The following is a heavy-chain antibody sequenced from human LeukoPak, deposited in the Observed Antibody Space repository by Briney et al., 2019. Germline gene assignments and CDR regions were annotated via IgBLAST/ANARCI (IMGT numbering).Heavy chain of an antibody. D-gene: IGHD1-1*01. CDR3: ARYDNGKDYFDY. CDR2: MYSGGGT. Sequence: QSGGSLRLSCEGSAFIFSGHWMNWVRQTPGKGLEWVSLMYSGGGTSYADSVKGRFTISRDTSKNTLYLQMSSLRAEDTALYYCARYDNGKDYFDYWGQGTLVTVSS. V-gene: IGHV3-53*01. CDR1: AFIFSGHW. J-gene: IGHJ4*02.